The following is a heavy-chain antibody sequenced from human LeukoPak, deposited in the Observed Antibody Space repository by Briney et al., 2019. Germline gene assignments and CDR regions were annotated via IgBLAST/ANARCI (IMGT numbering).Heavy chain of an antibody. V-gene: IGHV1-18*01. Sequence: ASVKVSCKASGYTFTSYGISWVRQAPGQGLEWMGWISAYNGNTNYAQKLQGRVTMTTDTSTSTAYMELRSLRSDDTAVYYCARVRGYDYAFWYFDLWGRGTLVTVSS. J-gene: IGHJ2*01. CDR2: ISAYNGNT. CDR3: ARVRGYDYAFWYFDL. D-gene: IGHD5-12*01. CDR1: GYTFTSYG.